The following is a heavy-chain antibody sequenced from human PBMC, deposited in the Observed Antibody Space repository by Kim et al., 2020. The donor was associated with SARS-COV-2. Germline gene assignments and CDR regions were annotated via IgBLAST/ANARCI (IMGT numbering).Heavy chain of an antibody. Sequence: QKFQGRVTITRDTSARTAYMELSSLRSEDTAVYYCARVSGYPPEDGMDVWGQGTTVTVSS. V-gene: IGHV1-3*01. J-gene: IGHJ6*02. CDR3: ARVSGYPPEDGMDV. D-gene: IGHD3-3*01.